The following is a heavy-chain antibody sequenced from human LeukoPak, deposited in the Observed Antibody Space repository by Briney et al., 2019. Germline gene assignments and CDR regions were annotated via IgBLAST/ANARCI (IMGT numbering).Heavy chain of an antibody. CDR1: GYNFSNYG. J-gene: IGHJ4*02. Sequence: GESLKISCKGSGYNFSNYGIGWVRQMPGKGLEWMGLIDPGDSHAIYSPSFQGQVTISADKSISAAYLQWSSLKASDTAMYYCARHGVGAGLAAAYIWGQGTLLAVSS. CDR2: IDPGDSHA. V-gene: IGHV5-51*01. CDR3: ARHGVGAGLAAAYI. D-gene: IGHD6-13*01.